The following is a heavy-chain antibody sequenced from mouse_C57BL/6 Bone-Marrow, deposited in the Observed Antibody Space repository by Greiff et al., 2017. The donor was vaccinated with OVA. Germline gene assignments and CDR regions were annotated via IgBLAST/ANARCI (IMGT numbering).Heavy chain of an antibody. CDR1: GFNIKDDY. Sequence: EVQLQQSGAELVRPGASVKLSCTASGFNIKDDYMHWVKQRPEQGLEWIGWIDPENGDTEYASKFQGKATITADTSSNTAYLQLSSLTSEDTPVYDCTTQLWSYFDYWGQGTTLTVSS. CDR3: TTQLWSYFDY. D-gene: IGHD1-1*02. V-gene: IGHV14-4*01. CDR2: IDPENGDT. J-gene: IGHJ2*01.